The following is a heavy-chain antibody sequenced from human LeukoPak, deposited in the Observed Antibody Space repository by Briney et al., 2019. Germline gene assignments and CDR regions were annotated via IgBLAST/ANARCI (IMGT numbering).Heavy chain of an antibody. CDR1: GGSISSYY. J-gene: IGHJ6*03. V-gene: IGHV4-59*01. D-gene: IGHD3-22*01. CDR3: AKEGYYDSSGYYYYYMDV. Sequence: PSETLSLTCTVSGGSISSYYWSWLRQPPGKGLEWIGYIYYSGSTNYNPSLKSRVTISVDTSKNQFSLKLSSVTAADTAVYYCAKEGYYDSSGYYYYYMDVWGKGTTVTVSS. CDR2: IYYSGST.